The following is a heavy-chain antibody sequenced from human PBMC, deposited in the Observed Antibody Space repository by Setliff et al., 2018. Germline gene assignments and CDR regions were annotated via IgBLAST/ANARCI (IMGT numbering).Heavy chain of an antibody. D-gene: IGHD6-19*01. J-gene: IGHJ4*02. CDR1: GGSFSGYY. CDR2: INRRGSS. CDR3: ARGVSSVSWTPRY. Sequence: PSETLSLTCTVSGGSFSGYYWNWIRQPPGKGLEWIGEINRRGSSKYNPSLKSRVTISVDTSKNQFSLKLSSVIAADTAVYYCARGVSSVSWTPRYWGRGILVTVSS. V-gene: IGHV4-34*01.